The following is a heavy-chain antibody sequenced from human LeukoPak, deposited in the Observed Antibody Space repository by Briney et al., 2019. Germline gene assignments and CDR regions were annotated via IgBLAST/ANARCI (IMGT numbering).Heavy chain of an antibody. Sequence: SETLSLTCTVSGGSINNYYWSWIRQPAGKGLEWIGRIYTRGSTNYNPSLKSRVTMSVDTSKNQFSLKLSSVTAADTAVYYCARVRYCSADICSGGDAFDIWGQGTMVSVSS. CDR1: GGSINNYY. CDR2: IYTRGST. CDR3: ARVRYCSADICSGGDAFDI. J-gene: IGHJ3*02. V-gene: IGHV4-4*07. D-gene: IGHD2-15*01.